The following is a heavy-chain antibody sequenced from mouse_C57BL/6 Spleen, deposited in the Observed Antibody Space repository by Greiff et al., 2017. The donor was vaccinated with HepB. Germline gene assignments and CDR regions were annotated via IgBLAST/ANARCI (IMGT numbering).Heavy chain of an antibody. Sequence: EVKLQESGGGLVQPKGSLKLSCAASGFTFNTYAMHWVRQAPGKGLEWVARIRSKSSNYATYYADSVKDRFTISRDDSQSMLYLQMNNLKTEETAMYYWVREEGYYSNLAWFAYWGQGTLVTVSA. V-gene: IGHV10-3*01. CDR1: GFTFNTYA. D-gene: IGHD2-5*01. CDR2: IRSKSSNYAT. CDR3: VREEGYYSNLAWFAY. J-gene: IGHJ3*01.